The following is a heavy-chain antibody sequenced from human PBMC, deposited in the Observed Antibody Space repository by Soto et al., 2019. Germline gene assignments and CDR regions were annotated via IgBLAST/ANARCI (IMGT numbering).Heavy chain of an antibody. V-gene: IGHV4-39*07. CDR3: ARGPKGEVGGTWYYYAMDV. J-gene: IGHJ6*02. D-gene: IGHD1-26*01. Sequence: PPETLSLTCTVSGGSISSGDYYWSWIRQPPGKGLEWIGEINHSGSTNYNPSLKSRVTISVDTSKNQFSLKLNSVTAADTAVYYCARGPKGEVGGTWYYYAMDVWGQGTTVTVSS. CDR2: INHSGST. CDR1: GGSISSGDYY.